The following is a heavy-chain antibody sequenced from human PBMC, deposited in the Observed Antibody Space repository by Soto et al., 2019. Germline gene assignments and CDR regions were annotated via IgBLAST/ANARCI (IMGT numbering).Heavy chain of an antibody. V-gene: IGHV3-9*01. D-gene: IGHD6-19*01. CDR1: GFTFDDYA. CDR3: AKDQAVAGTYYYYGMDV. J-gene: IGHJ6*02. Sequence: GGSLRLSCAASGFTFDDYAMHWVRQAPGKGLEWVSGISWNSGSIGYADSVKGRFTISRDNAKNSLYLQMNSLRAEDTALYYCAKDQAVAGTYYYYGMDVWGQGTTVTVSS. CDR2: ISWNSGSI.